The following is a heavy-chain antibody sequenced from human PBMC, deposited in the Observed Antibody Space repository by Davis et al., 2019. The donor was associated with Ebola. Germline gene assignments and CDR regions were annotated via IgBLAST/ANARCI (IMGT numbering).Heavy chain of an antibody. CDR3: ARAIRYHPLATSAFDI. Sequence: PGGSLRLSCTDSRVTLTSEWMSWVRQATGKGLVWVSRINSDGSSTSYADSVKGRFTISRDNAKNTLYLQMNSLRAEDTAVYYCARAIRYHPLATSAFDIWGQGTMVTVSS. J-gene: IGHJ3*02. CDR1: RVTLTSEW. D-gene: IGHD2-2*01. CDR2: INSDGSST. V-gene: IGHV3-74*01.